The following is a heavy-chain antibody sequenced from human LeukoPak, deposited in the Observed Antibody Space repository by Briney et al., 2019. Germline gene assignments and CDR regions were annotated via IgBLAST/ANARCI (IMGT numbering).Heavy chain of an antibody. CDR3: ARREVRGVIIPGRPLGYYMDV. Sequence: GASVKVSCKASGYTFTGFYMHWVRQAPGQGLEWMGWINPNSGDTNYAQKFQDRVTMTRDTSISIAYMELSRLRSDDTAVYYCARREVRGVIIPGRPLGYYMDVWGKGTTVTVSS. J-gene: IGHJ6*03. CDR1: GYTFTGFY. CDR2: INPNSGDT. V-gene: IGHV1-2*02. D-gene: IGHD3-10*01.